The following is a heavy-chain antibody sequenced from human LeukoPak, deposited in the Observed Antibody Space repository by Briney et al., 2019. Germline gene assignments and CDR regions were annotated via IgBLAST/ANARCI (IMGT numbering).Heavy chain of an antibody. J-gene: IGHJ4*02. CDR2: INHSGST. CDR3: ARRILRFLEWSRPFDY. Sequence: PSETLSLTCAVYGGSFSGYNWSWIRQPPGKGLEWIGEINHSGSTNYNPSLKSRVTISVDTSKNQFSLKLSSVTAADTAVYYCARRILRFLEWSRPFDYWGQGTLVTVSS. V-gene: IGHV4-34*01. CDR1: GGSFSGYN. D-gene: IGHD3-3*01.